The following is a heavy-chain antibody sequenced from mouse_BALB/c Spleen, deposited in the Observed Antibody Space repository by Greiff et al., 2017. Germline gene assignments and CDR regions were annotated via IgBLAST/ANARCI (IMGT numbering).Heavy chain of an antibody. CDR1: GDSITSGY. Sequence: EVQLVESGPSLVKPSQTLSLTCSVTGDSITSGYWNWIRKFPGNKLEYMGYISYSGSTYYNPSLKSRISITRDTSKNQYYLQLNSVTTEDTATYYCARYKYGNYEDYFDYWGQGTTLTVSS. V-gene: IGHV3-8*02. D-gene: IGHD2-10*02. J-gene: IGHJ2*01. CDR3: ARYKYGNYEDYFDY. CDR2: ISYSGST.